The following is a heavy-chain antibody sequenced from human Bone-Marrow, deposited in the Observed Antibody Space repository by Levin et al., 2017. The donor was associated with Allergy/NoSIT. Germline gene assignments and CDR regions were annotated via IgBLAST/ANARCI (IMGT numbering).Heavy chain of an antibody. J-gene: IGHJ4*02. CDR1: GFTFSYYS. V-gene: IGHV3-21*01. Sequence: PGGSLRLSCAASGFTFSYYSMNWVRQAPGKGLEWISSISSAGGYIYYADSVRGRFAISRDSATNTLHLQMNSLRAEDTAFYYCASSVGGSGLHDGYYFDYWGLGTLVTVSS. D-gene: IGHD6-19*01. CDR3: ASSVGGSGLHDGYYFDY. CDR2: ISSAGGYI.